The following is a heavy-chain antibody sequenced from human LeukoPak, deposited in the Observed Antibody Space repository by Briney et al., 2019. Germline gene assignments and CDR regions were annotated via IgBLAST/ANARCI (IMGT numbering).Heavy chain of an antibody. Sequence: PSETLSLTCTVSGASISRYYWSWIRQPPGKGLEWIGYIYSSGSTNYNPSLKSRVTISADTSKNRFSLKLSSVTAADTAVYYCARATYYYDSSGYYVFYFDNWGQGTLVTVSS. CDR1: GASISRYY. D-gene: IGHD3-22*01. J-gene: IGHJ4*02. V-gene: IGHV4-59*01. CDR3: ARATYYYDSSGYYVFYFDN. CDR2: IYSSGST.